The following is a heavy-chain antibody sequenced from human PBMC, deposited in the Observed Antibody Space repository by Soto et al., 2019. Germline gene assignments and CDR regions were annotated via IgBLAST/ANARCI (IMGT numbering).Heavy chain of an antibody. D-gene: IGHD2-2*01. CDR1: GFTFSSYW. CDR2: XKQXGSEK. J-gene: IGHJ6*02. V-gene: IGHV3-7*01. Sequence: EVQLVESGGGLVQPGGSLRLSCAASGFTFSSYWMSWVRQXPGXXXXXXXXXKQXGSEKYYVDSVKGRFTISRDNAKNSLYLQMNSLRAEDTAXYYCAXDXYXSXTXXXXXXXXYXXMDVXGQGTTVTVSS. CDR3: AXDXYXSXTXXXXXXXXYXXMDV.